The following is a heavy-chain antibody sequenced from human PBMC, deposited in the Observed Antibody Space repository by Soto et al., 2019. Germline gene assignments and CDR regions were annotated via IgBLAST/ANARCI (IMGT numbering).Heavy chain of an antibody. J-gene: IGHJ4*02. CDR1: GFTFSNFA. V-gene: IGHV3-30*04. D-gene: IGHD3-22*01. CDR2: VSHDGNNK. CDR3: ARGGFYDSSGYYFTNDFDY. Sequence: QVHLVESGGGVVQPGRSLTLSCAVSGFTFSNFAMYWVRQAPGKGLEWVALVSHDGNNKYYADSVKGRFTVSRDKFKNTLVLVMNSLRTEDTAVYYCARGGFYDSSGYYFTNDFDYWGQGTLVTVSS.